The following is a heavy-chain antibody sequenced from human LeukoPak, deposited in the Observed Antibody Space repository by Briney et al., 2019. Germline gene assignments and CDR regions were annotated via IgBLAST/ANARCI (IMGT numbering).Heavy chain of an antibody. CDR1: GYTFTGYY. D-gene: IGHD2-8*01. CDR2: INPNSGGT. V-gene: IGHV1-2*02. CDR3: ARARTLYCTNGVCYGPFDY. J-gene: IGHJ4*02. Sequence: ASVKVSCKASGYTFTGYYMHWVRQAPGQGLEWMGWINPNSGGTNYAQKFQGRVTMTRDTSISTAYMELSRLRSDDTAVYYCARARTLYCTNGVCYGPFDYWGQGTLVTVSS.